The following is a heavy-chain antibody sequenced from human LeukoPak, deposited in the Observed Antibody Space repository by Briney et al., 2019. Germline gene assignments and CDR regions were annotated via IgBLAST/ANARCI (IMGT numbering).Heavy chain of an antibody. J-gene: IGHJ4*02. D-gene: IGHD5-18*01. Sequence: PSQTLSLTCTVSGGSIRSGSYLWSWSRQPAGKGLDRIGRIYASGSTNYNPSLKSRVTISVDTSKNQFSLKLSSVTAADTAVYYCARDGTAMVSASSDYWGQGTLVTVSS. CDR3: ARDGTAMVSASSDY. CDR1: GGSIRSGSYL. V-gene: IGHV4-61*02. CDR2: IYASGST.